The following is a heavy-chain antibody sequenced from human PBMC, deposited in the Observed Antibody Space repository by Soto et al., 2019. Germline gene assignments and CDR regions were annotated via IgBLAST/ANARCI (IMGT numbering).Heavy chain of an antibody. J-gene: IGHJ4*02. CDR3: TTGEDTAPTLGLDY. V-gene: IGHV3-15*01. CDR2: IKSKTDCGTT. CDR1: GFTFSNAW. Sequence: GGSLRLSCAASGFTFSNAWMSWVRQAPGKGLEWVDRIKSKTDCGTTDYAAPVKGRFTISRDDSKNTLYLQMNSLKTEDTAVYYCTTGEDTAPTLGLDYWGQGTLVTVSS. D-gene: IGHD5-18*01.